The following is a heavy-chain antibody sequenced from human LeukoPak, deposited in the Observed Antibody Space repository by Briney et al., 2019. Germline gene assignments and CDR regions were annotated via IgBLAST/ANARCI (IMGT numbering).Heavy chain of an antibody. CDR2: INPNSGGT. CDR1: GYTFTGYY. Sequence: ASVKVSCKASGYTFTGYYMHWVRQAPGQGLGWMGWINPNSGGTNYAQKFQGRVTMTRDTSISTAYMGLSRLRSDDTAVYYCASSGYYYDRLFDYWGQGTLVTVSS. D-gene: IGHD3-22*01. V-gene: IGHV1-2*02. CDR3: ASSGYYYDRLFDY. J-gene: IGHJ4*02.